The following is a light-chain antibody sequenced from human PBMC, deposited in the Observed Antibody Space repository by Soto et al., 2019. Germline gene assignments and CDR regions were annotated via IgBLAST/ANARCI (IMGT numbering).Light chain of an antibody. CDR2: GAS. CDR3: QQYGSSPRT. V-gene: IGKV3-20*01. Sequence: EIVLTQSPGTLSLSPGERATLSCRASQSVSSTYLAWYQQRPGQAPRLLMYGASSRATGIPDRFSGSGSGTDFTLVISRLEPEDFAVYYCQQYGSSPRTFGPGTRWIS. CDR1: QSVSSTY. J-gene: IGKJ3*01.